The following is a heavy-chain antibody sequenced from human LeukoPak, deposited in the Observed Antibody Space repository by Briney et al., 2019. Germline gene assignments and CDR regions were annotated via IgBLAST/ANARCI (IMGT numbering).Heavy chain of an antibody. CDR3: ARGRSTGYPYYFEY. V-gene: IGHV1-8*03. CDR1: GYTFTSYD. CDR2: MNPNSGST. J-gene: IGHJ4*02. D-gene: IGHD5-12*01. Sequence: ASVKVSCKASGYTFTSYDINWVRQATGQGLEWMGWMNPNSGSTGYAQKFQGRVTITRNTSIGTAYMELSGLRSEDTAAYYCARGRSTGYPYYFEYWGQGTLVTVSS.